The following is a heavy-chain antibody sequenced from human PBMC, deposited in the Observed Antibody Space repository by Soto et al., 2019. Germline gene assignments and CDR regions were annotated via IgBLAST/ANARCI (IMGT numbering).Heavy chain of an antibody. Sequence: SETLSLTCTVSGGSVSSGSYYWSWIRQPPGKGLGWIGYIYYNGNTNYNPSLKSRVTISVDTSKSQFSLKLSSVTAADTAVYYCASALYCSGGSCSFDPWGQGTLVTVSS. D-gene: IGHD2-15*01. CDR2: IYYNGNT. CDR3: ASALYCSGGSCSFDP. V-gene: IGHV4-61*01. CDR1: GGSVSSGSYY. J-gene: IGHJ5*02.